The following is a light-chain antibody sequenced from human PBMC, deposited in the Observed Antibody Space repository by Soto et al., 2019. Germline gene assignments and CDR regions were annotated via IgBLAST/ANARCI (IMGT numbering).Light chain of an antibody. CDR2: GAS. Sequence: EIVLTHSPGTLSLSPGEIATLSCRASQSVSSSYLAWYQQKPGQAPRLLIYGASSRATGIPDRFSGSGSGTDFTFTISRLEPEDFAVYYCQQYGSSSWTFGQGTKVDIK. V-gene: IGKV3-20*01. J-gene: IGKJ1*01. CDR3: QQYGSSSWT. CDR1: QSVSSSY.